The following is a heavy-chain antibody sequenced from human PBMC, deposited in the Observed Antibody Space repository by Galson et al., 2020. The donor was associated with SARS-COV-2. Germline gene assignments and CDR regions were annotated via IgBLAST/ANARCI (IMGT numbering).Heavy chain of an antibody. V-gene: IGHV1-2*04. CDR1: GYTFTGYY. Sequence: ASVKVSCKASGYTFTGYYMHWVRQAPGQGLEWMGWINPNSGGTNYAQKFQGWVTMTRDTSISTAYMELSRLRSDDTAVYYCARDRVDFWSPDYYYGMDGWGQGTTVTVSS. D-gene: IGHD3-3*01. CDR3: ARDRVDFWSPDYYYGMDG. J-gene: IGHJ6*02. CDR2: INPNSGGT.